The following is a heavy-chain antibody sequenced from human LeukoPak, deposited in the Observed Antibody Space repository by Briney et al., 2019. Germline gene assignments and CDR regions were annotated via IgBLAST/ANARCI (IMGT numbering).Heavy chain of an antibody. CDR3: ARALRIYYYFDY. CDR1: GFTFSSYG. J-gene: IGHJ4*02. CDR2: ISYDGSNK. V-gene: IGHV3-30*03. Sequence: DPGGSLRLSCAASGFTFSSYGMHWVRQAPGKGLEWVAVISYDGSNKYYADSVKGRFTISRDNSKNTLYLQMNSLRAEDTAVYYCARALRIYYYFDYWGQGTLVTVSS. D-gene: IGHD1-26*01.